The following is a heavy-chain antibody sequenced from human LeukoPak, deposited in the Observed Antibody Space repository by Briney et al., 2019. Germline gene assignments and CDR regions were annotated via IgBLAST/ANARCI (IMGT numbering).Heavy chain of an antibody. CDR1: GFTFSSYW. CDR2: IKKYGGEK. J-gene: IGHJ4*02. CDR3: ARETYDILTGYFDY. D-gene: IGHD3-9*01. Sequence: GGSLRLSCAASGFTFSSYWMSWVRQAPGKGLEWVANIKKYGGEKCYGDSVKRRFTITRDNSKNTLYLQMNSLRAEDTAVYYCARETYDILTGYFDYWGQGTLVTVSS. V-gene: IGHV3-7*01.